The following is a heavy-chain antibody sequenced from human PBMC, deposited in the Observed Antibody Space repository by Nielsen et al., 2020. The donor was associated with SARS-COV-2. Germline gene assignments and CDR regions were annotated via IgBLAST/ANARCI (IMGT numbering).Heavy chain of an antibody. D-gene: IGHD3-10*01. CDR3: AREGLDYYYMDV. Sequence: GESLKISCAASGFTFSSYAMHWVRQAPGKGLEWVALISLDGFNTYYADSVKGRFTISRDNAKNSLYLQMNSLRAEDTAVYYCAREGLDYYYMDVWGKGTTVTVSS. CDR1: GFTFSSYA. V-gene: IGHV3-33*08. CDR2: ISLDGFNT. J-gene: IGHJ6*03.